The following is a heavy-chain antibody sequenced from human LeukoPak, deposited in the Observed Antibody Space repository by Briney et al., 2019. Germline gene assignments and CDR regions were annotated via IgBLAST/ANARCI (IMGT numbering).Heavy chain of an antibody. V-gene: IGHV3-74*01. CDR1: GFTFSSYW. CDR3: ARDLSGVAGYTYGRGIDY. D-gene: IGHD5-18*01. CDR2: INSDGSST. Sequence: GGSLRLSCAASGFTFSSYWMHWVRQAPGKGLVWVSRINSDGSSTTYADSVKGRFTISRDNAKNTLYLQMNSLRAEDTAVYYCARDLSGVAGYTYGRGIDYWGQGTLVTVSS. J-gene: IGHJ4*02.